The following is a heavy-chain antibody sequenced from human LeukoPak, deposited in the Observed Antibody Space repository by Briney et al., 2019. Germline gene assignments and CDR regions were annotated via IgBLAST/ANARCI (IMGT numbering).Heavy chain of an antibody. CDR1: GFIFDTYP. D-gene: IGHD2-2*02. CDR3: VKGISICHSPSCYTRFASFDV. J-gene: IGHJ3*01. Sequence: PGGSLRLSCAASGFIFDTYPMNWVRQAPGQGLEWVSTINGGGTGTYYADSVKGRFTVSRDNSENTVHLQMNNLRANDTAVYYCVKGISICHSPSCYTRFASFDVWGQGTTVIVSS. CDR2: INGGGTGT. V-gene: IGHV3-23*01.